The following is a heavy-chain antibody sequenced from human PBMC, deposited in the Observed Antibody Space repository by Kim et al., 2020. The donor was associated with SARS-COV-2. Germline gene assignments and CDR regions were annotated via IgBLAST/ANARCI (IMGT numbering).Heavy chain of an antibody. Sequence: SGKGRITNSRDNAKNSLYLQMNSLRAEDTAVYYCASENSYDILTGYPRDYWGQGTLVTVSS. D-gene: IGHD3-9*01. V-gene: IGHV3-21*04. J-gene: IGHJ4*02. CDR3: ASENSYDILTGYPRDY.